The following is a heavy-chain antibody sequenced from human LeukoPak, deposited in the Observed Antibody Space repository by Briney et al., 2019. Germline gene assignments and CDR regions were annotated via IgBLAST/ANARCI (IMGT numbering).Heavy chain of an antibody. CDR1: GGSFSGYY. V-gene: IGHV4-34*01. J-gene: IGHJ4*02. CDR2: IDQSGST. D-gene: IGHD4-17*01. Sequence: PSETLSLTCAVYGGSFSGYYWNWVRQPPGKGLEWGGEIDQSGSTNYNPSLKSRVTISVDTSKNHFSLKLNSVTAADTAVYYCAKARHYGDYVSSFDYWGQGSLLTVSS. CDR3: AKARHYGDYVSSFDY.